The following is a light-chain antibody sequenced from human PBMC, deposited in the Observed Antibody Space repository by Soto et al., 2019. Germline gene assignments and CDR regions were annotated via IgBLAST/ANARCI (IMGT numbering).Light chain of an antibody. V-gene: IGLV2-14*01. CDR3: SSYTSSSTVV. Sequence: QSALTQPASVSGSPGQSITISCTGTSSDVGGYNYVSWYQQHPGKAPKLKIYDVINRPSGVSNRFSGSKSGNTASLTISGLQAEDEADYYCSSYTSSSTVVFGGGTKLTVL. CDR1: SSDVGGYNY. J-gene: IGLJ2*01. CDR2: DVI.